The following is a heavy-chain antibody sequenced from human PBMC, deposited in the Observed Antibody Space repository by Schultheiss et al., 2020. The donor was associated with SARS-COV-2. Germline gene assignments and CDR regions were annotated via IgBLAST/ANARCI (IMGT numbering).Heavy chain of an antibody. D-gene: IGHD1-1*01. Sequence: GGSLRLSCAASGFTFNTYSMNWVRQAPGRGLEWVSSISISSSDIYYADSVRGRFTISRDNAKNSLDLQMDSLRAEDTAVYYCAKDERISNSYFYYMDVWGKGTTVTVSS. V-gene: IGHV3-21*04. CDR2: ISISSSDI. J-gene: IGHJ6*03. CDR1: GFTFNTYS. CDR3: AKDERISNSYFYYMDV.